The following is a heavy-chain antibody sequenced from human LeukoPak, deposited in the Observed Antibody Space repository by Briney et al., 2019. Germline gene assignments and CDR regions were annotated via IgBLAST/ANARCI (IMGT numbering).Heavy chain of an antibody. D-gene: IGHD3-9*01. J-gene: IGHJ4*02. CDR3: ARDLEVLRYLDWAAAFDY. Sequence: ASVKVSCKASGYTFTSYGISWVRQAPGQGLEWMGWISAYNGNTNYAQKLQGRVTMTTDTSTSTAYMELRSLRSDDTAVYYCARDLEVLRYLDWAAAFDYWGQGTLVTVSS. V-gene: IGHV1-18*01. CDR2: ISAYNGNT. CDR1: GYTFTSYG.